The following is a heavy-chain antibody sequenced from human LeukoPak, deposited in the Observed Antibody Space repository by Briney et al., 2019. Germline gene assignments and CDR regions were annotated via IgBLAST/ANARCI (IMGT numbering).Heavy chain of an antibody. V-gene: IGHV7-4-1*02. D-gene: IGHD1-26*01. CDR3: ARGLRQSGTYYFDY. CDR1: GYKFTSYG. CDR2: INTNTGYT. Sequence: ASVNVSCKASGYKFTSYGLNWVRQAPGQGLEWMGWINTNTGYTNYAQGFTGRFVFSLDTSISTAYLQINSLEAEDTAVYYCARGLRQSGTYYFDYWGQGTLATVSS. J-gene: IGHJ4*02.